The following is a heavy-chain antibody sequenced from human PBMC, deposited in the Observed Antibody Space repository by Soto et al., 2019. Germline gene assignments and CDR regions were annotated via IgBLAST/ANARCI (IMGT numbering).Heavy chain of an antibody. Sequence: GASVKVSCKASGYTFTSYAMHWVRQAPGQRLEWMGWINAGNGNTKYSQKFQGRVTITRDTSASTAYMELSSLRSEDTAVYYCAREGNIYDFRFLGLVGGYDYYFDYWGQGTLVTVSS. CDR1: GYTFTSYA. J-gene: IGHJ4*02. CDR3: AREGNIYDFRFLGLVGGYDYYFDY. CDR2: INAGNGNT. D-gene: IGHD3-3*01. V-gene: IGHV1-3*01.